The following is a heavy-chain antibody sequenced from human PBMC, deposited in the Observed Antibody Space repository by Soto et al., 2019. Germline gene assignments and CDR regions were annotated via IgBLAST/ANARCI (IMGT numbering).Heavy chain of an antibody. CDR1: GGSISSSSYY. CDR2: IYYSGST. CDR3: ATLWFGEGNY. D-gene: IGHD3-10*01. Sequence: QLQLQESGPGLVKPSETLSLTCTVSGGSISSSSYYWGWIRQPPGKGLEWIGSIYYSGSTYYNPALKSRVTTSVDTSKTQFSLKLSSVTAADTAVYYCATLWFGEGNYWGQGTLVTVSS. J-gene: IGHJ4*02. V-gene: IGHV4-39*01.